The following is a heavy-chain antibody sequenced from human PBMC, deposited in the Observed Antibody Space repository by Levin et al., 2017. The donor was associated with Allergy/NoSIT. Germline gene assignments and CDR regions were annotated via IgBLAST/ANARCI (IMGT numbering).Heavy chain of an antibody. J-gene: IGHJ4*02. CDR2: IHYTGVT. V-gene: IGHV4-59*01. CDR3: ARGLAESSRYTHGY. D-gene: IGHD3-16*02. Sequence: SETLSLTCTVSGGSISGYYWTWIREPPGKGLEWIGHIHYTGVTNYNPSLKSRVAMSIDMSKNQVSLKLSSVTAADTAMYYCARGLAESSRYTHGYWGQGTLVTVSS. CDR1: GGSISGYY.